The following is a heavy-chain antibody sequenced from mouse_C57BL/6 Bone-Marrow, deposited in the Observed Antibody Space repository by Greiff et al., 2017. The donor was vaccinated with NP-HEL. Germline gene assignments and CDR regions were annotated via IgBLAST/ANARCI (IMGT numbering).Heavy chain of an antibody. V-gene: IGHV14-2*01. J-gene: IGHJ4*01. Sequence: EVMLVESGAELVKPGASVKLSCTASGFNIKDYYMHWVKQRTEQGLEWIGRIDPEDGETKYAPKFQGKATITADTSSNTAYLQLSSLTSEDTAVYYCARNWITTVVATDAMDYWGQGTSVTVSS. CDR2: IDPEDGET. CDR1: GFNIKDYY. CDR3: ARNWITTVVATDAMDY. D-gene: IGHD1-1*01.